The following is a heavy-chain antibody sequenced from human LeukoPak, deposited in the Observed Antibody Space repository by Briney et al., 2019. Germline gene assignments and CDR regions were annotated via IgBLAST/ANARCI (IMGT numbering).Heavy chain of an antibody. D-gene: IGHD3-10*01. V-gene: IGHV4-39*07. CDR2: IYYSGST. CDR3: ARDQVVRGFDP. CDR1: GGSISSSSYY. J-gene: IGHJ5*02. Sequence: SETLSLTCTVSGGSISSSSYYWGWIRQPPGKGLEWIGSIYYSGSTYYNPSLKSRVTISVDTSKNQFSLKLSSVTAADTAVYYCARDQVVRGFDPWGQGTLVTVSS.